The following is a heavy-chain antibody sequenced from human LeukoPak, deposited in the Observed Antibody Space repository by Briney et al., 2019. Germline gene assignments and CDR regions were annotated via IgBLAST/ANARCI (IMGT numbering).Heavy chain of an antibody. CDR3: ARDLVPAAINSLGWFDP. J-gene: IGHJ5*02. V-gene: IGHV1-69*13. D-gene: IGHD2-2*01. CDR2: IIPIFGAA. Sequence: SVKVSCKASGGTFSSYAISWVRQAPGQGLEWMGGIIPIFGAANYAQKFQGRVTITADESTSTAYMELSSLRSEDTAVYYCARDLVPAAINSLGWFDPWGQGTLVTVSS. CDR1: GGTFSSYA.